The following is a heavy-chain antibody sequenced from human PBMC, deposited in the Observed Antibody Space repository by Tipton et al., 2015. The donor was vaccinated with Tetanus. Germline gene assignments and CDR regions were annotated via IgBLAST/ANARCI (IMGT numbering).Heavy chain of an antibody. CDR1: GYTFLNYG. CDR2: INTDNGNT. J-gene: IGHJ4*02. CDR3: AREDYVTAVDY. V-gene: IGHV1-18*01. D-gene: IGHD2-21*02. Sequence: QLVQSGAEVKKSGASVKVSCKASGYTFLNYGITWVRQAPGQGLGWMGWINTDNGNTNYAQKFQGRVTVTTDTSTTTAYMELRSLRSDDTALYYCAREDYVTAVDYWGQGTLVTVSS.